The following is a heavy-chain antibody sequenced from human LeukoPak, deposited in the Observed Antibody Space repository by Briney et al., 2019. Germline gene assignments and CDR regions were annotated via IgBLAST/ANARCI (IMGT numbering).Heavy chain of an antibody. CDR1: GGSFSGYY. CDR3: ANGSGSLFDY. V-gene: IGHV4-34*01. D-gene: IGHD3-10*01. J-gene: IGHJ4*02. CDR2: TNHSGST. Sequence: SETLSLTCAVYGGSFSGYYWSWIRQPPGKGLEWIGETNHSGSTNYNPSLKSRVTISVDTSKNQFPLKLSSVTAADTAVYYCANGSGSLFDYWGQGTLVTVSS.